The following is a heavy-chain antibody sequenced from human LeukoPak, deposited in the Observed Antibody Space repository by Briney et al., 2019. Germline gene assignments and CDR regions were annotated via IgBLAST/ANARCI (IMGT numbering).Heavy chain of an antibody. Sequence: GGSLRLSCAASGFTFSRYWMHWVRQAPGKGLVWVSRVDTDGTSTNYADSVKGRFTISRDNAKNTLYLQMNSLRAEDTGVYYCARGRQLWSAAYYFDYWGQGALVTVSS. V-gene: IGHV3-74*01. J-gene: IGHJ4*02. CDR2: VDTDGTST. CDR3: ARGRQLWSAAYYFDY. D-gene: IGHD5-18*01. CDR1: GFTFSRYW.